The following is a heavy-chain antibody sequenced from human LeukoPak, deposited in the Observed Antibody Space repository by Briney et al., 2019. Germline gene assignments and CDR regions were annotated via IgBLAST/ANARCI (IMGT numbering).Heavy chain of an antibody. J-gene: IGHJ3*02. V-gene: IGHV5-51*01. CDR3: ARQTGDNAFDI. CDR1: GYSLTNYW. CDR2: IHSGDSNA. Sequence: GESLKISCKDSGYSLTNYWIGWVRQMPGKGLEWMGIIHSGDSNAKYSPSFQGRVTISADKSINTAYLQWSALKASDTAMYYCARQTGDNAFDIWGRGTMVTVSS. D-gene: IGHD7-27*01.